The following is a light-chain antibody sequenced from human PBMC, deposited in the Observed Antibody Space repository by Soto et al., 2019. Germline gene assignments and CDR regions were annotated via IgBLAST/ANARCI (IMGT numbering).Light chain of an antibody. CDR2: GNS. V-gene: IGLV1-40*01. CDR1: SSNIGAGYD. CDR3: QSYDSSLSGSYV. J-gene: IGLJ1*01. Sequence: QSVLTQPPSGSGAPGQRVTISCTGSSSNIGAGYDVHWYQQLPGTAPKLLIYGNSNRPSGVPDRFPGSKSGTSASLAITGLQAEDEADYYCQSYDSSLSGSYVFGTGTKVTVL.